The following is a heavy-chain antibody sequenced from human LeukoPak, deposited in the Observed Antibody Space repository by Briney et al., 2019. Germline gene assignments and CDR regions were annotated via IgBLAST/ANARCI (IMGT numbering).Heavy chain of an antibody. V-gene: IGHV4-34*01. Sequence: SETLSLTCAVHGGSFSGYYWSWIRQPPGKGLEWIGEINHSGSTNYNPPLKSRVTISVDTSKNQFSLKLSSVTAADTAVYYCARGRRPIAGWGQGTLVTVSS. CDR2: INHSGST. CDR3: ARGRRPIAG. CDR1: GGSFSGYY. D-gene: IGHD6-13*01. J-gene: IGHJ4*02.